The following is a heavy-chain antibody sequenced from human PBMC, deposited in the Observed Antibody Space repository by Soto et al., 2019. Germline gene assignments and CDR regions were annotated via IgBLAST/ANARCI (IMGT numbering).Heavy chain of an antibody. CDR1: GGSINSYN. D-gene: IGHD2-2*01. Sequence: QVQLQESGPGLVKPSETLSLICIVSGGSINSYNWNWIRQPAGEGLEWIGRIYSTGRAYYNPSLKSRVTMSVDTSKNPVSLKMTSVTAADTALYYCARERTYQLSGDDALDVWGQGTMLTVSS. J-gene: IGHJ3*01. CDR2: IYSTGRA. CDR3: ARERTYQLSGDDALDV. V-gene: IGHV4-4*07.